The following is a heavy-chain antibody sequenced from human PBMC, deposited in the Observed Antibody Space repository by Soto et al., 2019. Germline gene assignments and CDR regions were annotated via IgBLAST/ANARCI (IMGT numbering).Heavy chain of an antibody. V-gene: IGHV4-30-2*01. CDR1: GGSISSGGYS. Sequence: SETLSLTCAVSGGSISSGGYSWSWIRQPPGKGLEWIGYIYHSGSTYYNPSLKSRVTISVDRSKNQFSLKLSSVTAADTAVYYCARGRGDYVGFDYWGQGTLVTVSS. CDR2: IYHSGST. J-gene: IGHJ4*02. CDR3: ARGRGDYVGFDY. D-gene: IGHD4-17*01.